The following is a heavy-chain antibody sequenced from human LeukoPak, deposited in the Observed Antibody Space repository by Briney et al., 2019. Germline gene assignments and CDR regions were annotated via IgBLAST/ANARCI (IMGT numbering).Heavy chain of an antibody. J-gene: IGHJ4*02. Sequence: GGSLRLSCAASGFTSSSYAMSWVRQAPGKGLEWVSAISGSGGSTSYADSGKGRFTISRDNSKNKLYLQIISLSAEDTGVYYCAKFFSEWLVRGRFDYWGQGTLVTVSS. CDR3: AKFFSEWLVRGRFDY. V-gene: IGHV3-23*01. CDR1: GFTSSSYA. CDR2: ISGSGGST. D-gene: IGHD6-19*01.